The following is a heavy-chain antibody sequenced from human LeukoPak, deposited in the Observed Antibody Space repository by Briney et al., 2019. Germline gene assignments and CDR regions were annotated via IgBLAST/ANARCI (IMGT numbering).Heavy chain of an antibody. V-gene: IGHV4-34*01. CDR3: ARVAPYIVVVVAATRVGAFDI. Sequence: SETLSLTCVVYGGSFSGYYWSWIRQPPGKGLEWIGESNHSGSTNYNPSLKSRVTISVDTSKNQFSLKLSSVTAADTAVYYCARVAPYIVVVVAATRVGAFDIWGQGTMVTVSS. D-gene: IGHD2-15*01. J-gene: IGHJ3*02. CDR1: GGSFSGYY. CDR2: SNHSGST.